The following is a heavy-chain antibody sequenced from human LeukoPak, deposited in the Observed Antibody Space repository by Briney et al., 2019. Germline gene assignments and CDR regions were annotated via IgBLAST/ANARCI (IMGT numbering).Heavy chain of an antibody. D-gene: IGHD3-16*02. CDR1: GGSVSSSSYY. Sequence: SETLSLTCTVSGGSVSSSSYYWSWIRQPPGKGLEWIGYIYYSGSTNYNPSLKSRVTISVDTSKNQFSLKLSSVTAADTAVYYCARFDQYNYRYNFDYWGQGTLATVSS. V-gene: IGHV4-61*01. J-gene: IGHJ4*02. CDR3: ARFDQYNYRYNFDY. CDR2: IYYSGST.